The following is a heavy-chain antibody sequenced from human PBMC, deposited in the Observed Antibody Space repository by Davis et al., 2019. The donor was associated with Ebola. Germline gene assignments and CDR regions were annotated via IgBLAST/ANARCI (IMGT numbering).Heavy chain of an antibody. CDR1: GGSIRDSDYY. D-gene: IGHD3/OR15-3a*01. Sequence: MPSETLSLTCTVSGGSIRDSDYYWGWIRQPPGKGLEWIGSIFYTGSTNYNPSLKSRVTISLDTSKNQFSLKLSSVSAADTAVYYCARGPVLRRGLVYVWGQGTTVTVSS. J-gene: IGHJ6*02. CDR2: IFYTGST. V-gene: IGHV4-39*07. CDR3: ARGPVLRRGLVYV.